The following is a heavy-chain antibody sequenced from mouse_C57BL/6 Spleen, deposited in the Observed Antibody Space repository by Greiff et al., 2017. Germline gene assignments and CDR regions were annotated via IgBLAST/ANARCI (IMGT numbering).Heavy chain of an antibody. CDR3: AREGLWNRYAMDY. J-gene: IGHJ4*01. CDR1: GYTFTSYW. V-gene: IGHV1-55*01. Sequence: QVHVKQPGAELVKPGASVKMSCKASGYTFTSYWITWVKQRPGQGLEWIGDIYPGSGSTNYNEKFKSKATLTVDTSSSTAYMQLSSLTSEDSAVYYCAREGLWNRYAMDYWGQGTSVTVSS. D-gene: IGHD1-1*02. CDR2: IYPGSGST.